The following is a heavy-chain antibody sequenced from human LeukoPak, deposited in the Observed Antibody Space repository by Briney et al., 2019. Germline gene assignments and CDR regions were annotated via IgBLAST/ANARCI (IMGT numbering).Heavy chain of an antibody. J-gene: IGHJ6*02. CDR1: GFTVSSNY. CDR3: ARVRAYCGGDCYSGYYYYYGMDV. D-gene: IGHD2-21*02. CDR2: IYSGGST. V-gene: IGHV3-53*01. Sequence: GGSLRLSCAASGFTVSSNYMSWVRQAPGKGLEWVSVIYSGGSTYYADSVKGRFTISRDNSKNTLYLQMNSLRAEDTAVYYCARVRAYCGGDCYSGYYYYYGMDVWGQGTTVTVSS.